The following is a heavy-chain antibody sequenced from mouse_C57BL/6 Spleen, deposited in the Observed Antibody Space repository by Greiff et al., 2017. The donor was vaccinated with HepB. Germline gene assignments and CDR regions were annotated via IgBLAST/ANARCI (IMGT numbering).Heavy chain of an antibody. V-gene: IGHV2-9-1*01. J-gene: IGHJ2*01. CDR1: GFSLTSYA. Sequence: QVQLKESGPGLVAPSQSLSITCTASGFSLTSYAISWVRQPPGKGLEWLGVIWTGGGTNYNSALKSRLSISKDNSKSQVFLKMNSLQTDDTARYYCARIYYDYDGGFYYFDYWGQGTTLTVSS. CDR3: ARIYYDYDGGFYYFDY. D-gene: IGHD2-4*01. CDR2: IWTGGGT.